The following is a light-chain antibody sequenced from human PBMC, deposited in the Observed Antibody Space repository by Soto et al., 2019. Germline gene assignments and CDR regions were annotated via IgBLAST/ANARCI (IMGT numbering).Light chain of an antibody. CDR2: DVT. CDR1: SSDVGGYNY. Sequence: QSVLTQPASVSGSPGQSITIFCTGTSSDVGGYNYVSWYQQRPGKPPKLMIYDVTNRPSGVSNRFSGSKSGSTASLTISGLQAEDEGDYYCSSYAGSNNVVFGGGTKLTVL. CDR3: SSYAGSNNVV. V-gene: IGLV2-14*03. J-gene: IGLJ2*01.